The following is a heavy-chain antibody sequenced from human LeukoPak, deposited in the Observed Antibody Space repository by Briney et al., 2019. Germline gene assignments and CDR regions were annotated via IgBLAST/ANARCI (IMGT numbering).Heavy chain of an antibody. CDR1: GGSISSYY. CDR3: ARRHVEYSSSSDPYYFDY. CDR2: IFYSGRT. V-gene: IGHV4-59*01. J-gene: IGHJ4*02. D-gene: IGHD6-6*01. Sequence: NPSETLSLTCSVSGGSISSYYWSWIRQPPGKGLEWIGYIFYSGRTNYNPSLKSRVTISVDTSKNQFSLKLSSVTAADTAVYYCARRHVEYSSSSDPYYFDYWGQGTLVTVSS.